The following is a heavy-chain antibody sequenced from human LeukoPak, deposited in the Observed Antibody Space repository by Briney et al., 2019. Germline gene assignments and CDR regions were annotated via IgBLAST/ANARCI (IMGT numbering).Heavy chain of an antibody. J-gene: IGHJ4*02. Sequence: GGSLRLSCAASGFTFSSYAMSWVRQAPGKGLEWVSAISGSGGSTYYADSVKGRFTISRDNSKNTLYLQMNSLRAEDTAVYYCAKDRAGWGGGSSSFDYWGQGTLVTVSS. CDR1: GFTFSSYA. CDR2: ISGSGGST. D-gene: IGHD6-13*01. CDR3: AKDRAGWGGGSSSFDY. V-gene: IGHV3-23*01.